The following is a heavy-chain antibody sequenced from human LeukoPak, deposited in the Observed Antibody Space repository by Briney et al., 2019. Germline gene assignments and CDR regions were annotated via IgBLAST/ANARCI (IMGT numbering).Heavy chain of an antibody. CDR1: GGTFSSYA. Sequence: SVKVSYKASGGTFSSYAISWVRQAPGQGLEWMGGIIPIFGTANYAQKFQGRVTITADESTSTAYMELSSLRSEDTAVYYCASKPTPIAAAGKVSYYYGMDVWGQGTTVTVSS. D-gene: IGHD6-13*01. CDR3: ASKPTPIAAAGKVSYYYGMDV. V-gene: IGHV1-69*13. J-gene: IGHJ6*02. CDR2: IIPIFGTA.